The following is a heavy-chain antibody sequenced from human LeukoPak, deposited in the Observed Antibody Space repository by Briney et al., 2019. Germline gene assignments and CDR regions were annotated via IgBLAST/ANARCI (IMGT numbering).Heavy chain of an antibody. J-gene: IGHJ5*02. Sequence: KPSETLSLTCTVSGYSISSGYYWGWIRQPPGKGLEWIGSIYHSGSTYYNPSLKSRVTISVDTSKNQFSLKLSSVTAADTAVYYCARVFGGPVSRRFDPWGQGTLVTVSS. CDR3: ARVFGGPVSRRFDP. D-gene: IGHD4-23*01. V-gene: IGHV4-38-2*02. CDR1: GYSISSGYY. CDR2: IYHSGST.